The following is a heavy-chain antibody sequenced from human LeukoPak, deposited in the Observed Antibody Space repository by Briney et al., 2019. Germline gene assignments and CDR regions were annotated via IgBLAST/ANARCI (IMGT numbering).Heavy chain of an antibody. CDR2: INHSGST. CDR1: GGSFSGYY. CDR3: ARDHYGLFDY. Sequence: SETLSLTCAVYGGSFSGYYWSWIRQPPGKGLEWIGEINHSGSTNYNPSLKSRVTISVDTSKNQFSLKLSSVTAAGTAVYYCARDHYGLFDYWGQGTLVTVSS. J-gene: IGHJ4*02. D-gene: IGHD4-17*01. V-gene: IGHV4-34*01.